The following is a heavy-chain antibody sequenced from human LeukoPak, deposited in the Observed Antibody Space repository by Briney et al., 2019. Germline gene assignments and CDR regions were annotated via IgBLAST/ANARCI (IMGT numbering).Heavy chain of an antibody. Sequence: KSSETLSLTCTVSGGSISSYYWSWIRQPPGKGLEWIGYIYYSGSTNYNPSLKSRVTISVDTSKNQFSLKLSSVTAADTAVYYCAGRPHYYYVWGGPRYWFFWGQGTLVTVSS. CDR1: GGSISSYY. CDR3: AGRPHYYYVWGGPRYWFF. V-gene: IGHV4-59*12. J-gene: IGHJ4*02. CDR2: IYYSGST. D-gene: IGHD3-16*01.